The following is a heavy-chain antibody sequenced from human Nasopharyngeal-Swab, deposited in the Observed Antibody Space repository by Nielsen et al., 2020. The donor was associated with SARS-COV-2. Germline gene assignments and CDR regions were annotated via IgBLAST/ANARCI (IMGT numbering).Heavy chain of an antibody. CDR3: ARETKWYLDQ. CDR1: GFTFGRFW. CDR2: IKEDGSET. V-gene: IGHV3-7*01. D-gene: IGHD1-14*01. Sequence: GGSLRLSCAASGFTFGRFWMTWVRQAPGKGLEWVANIKEDGSETNYVESVKGRFTISRDNAKNSLYLQMNSLRAEDTAVYHCARETKWYLDQWGQGTLVTVSS. J-gene: IGHJ4*02.